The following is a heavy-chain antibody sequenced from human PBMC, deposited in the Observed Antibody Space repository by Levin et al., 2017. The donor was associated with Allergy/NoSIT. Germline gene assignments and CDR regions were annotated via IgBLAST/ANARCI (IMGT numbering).Heavy chain of an antibody. CDR2: IDWDDDK. Sequence: QSGPTLVKPTQTLTLTCTFSGFSLSTSGMCVSWIRQPPGKALEWLARIDWDDDKHYSTSLKTRLTISKDTSKNQVVLTMTNMDPVDTATYYCARTRGFCTNGVCYAYFDYWGQGTLVTVSS. CDR3: ARTRGFCTNGVCYAYFDY. J-gene: IGHJ4*02. CDR1: GFSLSTSGMC. D-gene: IGHD2-8*01. V-gene: IGHV2-70*11.